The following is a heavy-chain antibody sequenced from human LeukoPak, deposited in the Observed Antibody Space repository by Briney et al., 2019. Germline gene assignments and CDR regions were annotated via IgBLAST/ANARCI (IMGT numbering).Heavy chain of an antibody. Sequence: ASVKVSCKASGYTFTSYYMHWVRQAPGQGLEWMGIINPSGGSTSYAQRFQGRVTMTRDTSTSTVYMELSSLRSEDTAVYYCARSTVTRHFDYWGQGTLVTVSS. J-gene: IGHJ4*02. CDR3: ARSTVTRHFDY. D-gene: IGHD4-17*01. CDR2: INPSGGST. V-gene: IGHV1-46*01. CDR1: GYTFTSYY.